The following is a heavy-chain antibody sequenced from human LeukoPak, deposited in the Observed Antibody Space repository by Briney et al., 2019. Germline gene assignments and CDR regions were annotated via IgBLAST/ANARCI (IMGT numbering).Heavy chain of an antibody. Sequence: PGGSLRLSCTSSGFTFSSYWMSWVRQAPGKGLEWVSAISGSGGSTYYADSVKGRFTISRDNSKNTLYLQMNSLRAEDTAVYYCAKVPQQFLEWLLYVPGPDFDYWGQGTLVTVSS. V-gene: IGHV3-23*01. CDR3: AKVPQQFLEWLLYVPGPDFDY. CDR2: ISGSGGST. CDR1: GFTFSSYW. D-gene: IGHD3-3*01. J-gene: IGHJ4*02.